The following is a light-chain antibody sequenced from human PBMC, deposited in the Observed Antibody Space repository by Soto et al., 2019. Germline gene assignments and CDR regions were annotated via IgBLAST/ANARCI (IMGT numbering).Light chain of an antibody. CDR2: DVN. CDR1: SSDIGAYNY. Sequence: QSALTQPASVSGSPGQSITISCTGTSSDIGAYNYVSWYQQHPGKAPKLMIYDVNIRPSGVSNRFSGSKSGNTASLTISGLQAEDEADYYCTSWTTSNTMIFGGATKLTVL. J-gene: IGLJ2*01. V-gene: IGLV2-14*03. CDR3: TSWTTSNTMI.